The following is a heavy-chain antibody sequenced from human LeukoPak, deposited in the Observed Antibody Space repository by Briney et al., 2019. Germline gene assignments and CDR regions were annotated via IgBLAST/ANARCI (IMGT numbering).Heavy chain of an antibody. CDR2: ISLVFDTA. J-gene: IGHJ4*02. V-gene: IGHV1-69*06. D-gene: IGHD3-16*01. CDR3: ATEGKEPWGYFDY. Sequence: GASVKVSCKASGGNFNNYAINWVRQAPGQGLEWMGRISLVFDTAGYAQSLQDRVTITADKSTATVYMELSRLRSEDTAVYFCATEGKEPWGYFDYWGQGTLVTVSS. CDR1: GGNFNNYA.